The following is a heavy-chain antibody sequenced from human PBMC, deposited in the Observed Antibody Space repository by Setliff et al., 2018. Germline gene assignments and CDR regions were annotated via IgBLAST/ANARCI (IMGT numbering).Heavy chain of an antibody. Sequence: PGGSLRLSCAASGLTLINNGFHWVRQAPGKGLEWVAIIWHDGTNKYYADSVKGRSDISRDSSKNTVYLQMNSLTAEDTAMYYCATLSKDLNYWGQGTLVTVSS. CDR3: ATLSKDLNY. J-gene: IGHJ4*02. CDR1: GLTLINNG. CDR2: IWHDGTNK. D-gene: IGHD3-3*01. V-gene: IGHV3-33*01.